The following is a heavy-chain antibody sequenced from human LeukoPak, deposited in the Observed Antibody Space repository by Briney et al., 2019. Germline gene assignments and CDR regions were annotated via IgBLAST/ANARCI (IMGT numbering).Heavy chain of an antibody. V-gene: IGHV3-30*04. J-gene: IGHJ4*02. Sequence: GRSLRLSCAASGFTFSSYAMHWVRQAPGKRLEWVAVISYDGSNKYYADSVKGRFTISRDNSKNTLYLQMNSLRAEDTAVYYCARDNRHYDSSGYLDYWGQGTLVTVSS. D-gene: IGHD3-22*01. CDR3: ARDNRHYDSSGYLDY. CDR1: GFTFSSYA. CDR2: ISYDGSNK.